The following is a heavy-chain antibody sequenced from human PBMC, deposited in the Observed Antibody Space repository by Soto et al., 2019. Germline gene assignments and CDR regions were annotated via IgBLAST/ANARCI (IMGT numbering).Heavy chain of an antibody. CDR1: GYSISSSNW. CDR3: ARSQGSNWFDP. V-gene: IGHV4-28*01. Sequence: SETLSLTCAVSGYSISSSNWWGWIRQPPGKGLEWIGYIYYSGSTYYNPSLKSRVTMSVDTSKNQFSPKLSSVTAVDTAVYYCARSQGSNWFDPGGQGTLVTVSS. J-gene: IGHJ5*02. CDR2: IYYSGST.